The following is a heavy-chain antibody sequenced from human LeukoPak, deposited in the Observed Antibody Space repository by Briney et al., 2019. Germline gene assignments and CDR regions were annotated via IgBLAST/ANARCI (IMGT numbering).Heavy chain of an antibody. J-gene: IGHJ4*02. CDR3: AIGRGIYGDYDY. Sequence: GGSLRLSCAASGFTFSSYGMHWVRQAPGKGLEWVAFIRYDGSNKYYADSVKGRFTISRDNSKNTLYLQMNSLRAEDTAVYYCAIGRGIYGDYDYWGQGTLVTVSS. V-gene: IGHV3-30*02. CDR2: IRYDGSNK. D-gene: IGHD4-17*01. CDR1: GFTFSSYG.